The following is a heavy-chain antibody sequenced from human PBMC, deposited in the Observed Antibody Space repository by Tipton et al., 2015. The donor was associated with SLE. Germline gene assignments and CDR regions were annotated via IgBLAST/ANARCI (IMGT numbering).Heavy chain of an antibody. D-gene: IGHD3-10*01. Sequence: QLVQSGGGVVKPGGSLRLSCAASGFTFSDYYMSWIRQAPGKGLEWVAGISGSGGNTYYIESVRGRFTISRDNTKKILFLQMNVLRGEDTARYFCAKSGFGTGDYSYHFDYYYMDVWGKGTTVSVSS. CDR1: GFTFSDYY. V-gene: IGHV3-11*01. CDR2: ISGSGGNT. CDR3: AKSGFGTGDYSYHFDYYYMDV. J-gene: IGHJ6*03.